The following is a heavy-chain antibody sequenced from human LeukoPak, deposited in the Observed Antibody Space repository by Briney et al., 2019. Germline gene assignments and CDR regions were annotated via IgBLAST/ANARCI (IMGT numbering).Heavy chain of an antibody. J-gene: IGHJ4*02. Sequence: ASVKVSCKASGYTFTSYDINWVRQATGQGLEWMGWMNPNSGNTGYAQKFQGRVTITRNTSISTAYMELSSLRSEDTAVYYCARGGLSYGDFDYWGQGTLVTVSS. CDR2: MNPNSGNT. CDR1: GYTFTSYD. CDR3: ARGGLSYGDFDY. V-gene: IGHV1-8*03. D-gene: IGHD4-17*01.